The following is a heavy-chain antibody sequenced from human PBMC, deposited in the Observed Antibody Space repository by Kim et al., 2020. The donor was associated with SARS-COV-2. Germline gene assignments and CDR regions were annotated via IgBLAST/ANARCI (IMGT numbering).Heavy chain of an antibody. CDR1: GYTFTSYG. D-gene: IGHD3-22*01. CDR2: ISAYNGNT. J-gene: IGHJ6*03. Sequence: ASVKVSCKASGYTFTSYGISWVRQAPGQGLEWMGWISAYNGNTNYAQKLQGRVTITTDTSTSTAYMELRSLRSDDTAVYYCTRVEISMIVVVITPLYMDVWGKGTTVTVSS. CDR3: TRVEISMIVVVITPLYMDV. V-gene: IGHV1-18*01.